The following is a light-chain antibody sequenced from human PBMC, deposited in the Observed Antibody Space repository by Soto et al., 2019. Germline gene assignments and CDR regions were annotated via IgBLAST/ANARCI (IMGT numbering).Light chain of an antibody. CDR1: SSDVGAYND. V-gene: IGLV2-14*01. Sequence: QSALTQPASVSGSPGQSITISCTGTSSDVGAYNDVSWYQQYPGEAPKLIIYEVSNRPSGVSNRFSGSKSGNTASLTISGLEAEDEADYYCSSYRTNTAVVFGGGTKLTVL. CDR3: SSYRTNTAVV. J-gene: IGLJ2*01. CDR2: EVS.